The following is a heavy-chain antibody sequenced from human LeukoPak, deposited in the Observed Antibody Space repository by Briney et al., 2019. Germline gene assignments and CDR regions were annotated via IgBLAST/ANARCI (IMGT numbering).Heavy chain of an antibody. J-gene: IGHJ6*03. CDR3: ARTGGWYHYYYYMDV. CDR1: GGTFSSYA. D-gene: IGHD6-19*01. V-gene: IGHV1-69*05. Sequence: SVKVSCKASGGTFSSYAISWVRQAPGQGLEWMGGIIPIFGTANYAQKFQGRVTITRNTSISTAYMELSSLRSEDTAVYYCARTGGWYHYYYYMDVWGKGTTVTISS. CDR2: IIPIFGTA.